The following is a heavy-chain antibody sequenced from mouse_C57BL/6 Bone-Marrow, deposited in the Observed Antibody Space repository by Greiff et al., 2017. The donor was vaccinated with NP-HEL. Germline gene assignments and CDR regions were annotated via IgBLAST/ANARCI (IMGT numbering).Heavy chain of an antibody. J-gene: IGHJ4*01. V-gene: IGHV1-80*01. CDR2: IYPGDGDT. Sequence: VQLQQSGAELVKPGASVKISCKASGYAFSSYWMNWVKQRPGRGLEWIGQIYPGDGDTNYNGKFKGKATLTADKSSSTAYMQLSSLTSEDSAVYFCARNYGSSLYYAMDYWGQGTSVTVSS. D-gene: IGHD1-1*01. CDR3: ARNYGSSLYYAMDY. CDR1: GYAFSSYW.